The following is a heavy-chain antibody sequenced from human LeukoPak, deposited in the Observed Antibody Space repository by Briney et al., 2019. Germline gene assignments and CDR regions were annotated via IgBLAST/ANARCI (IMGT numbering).Heavy chain of an antibody. J-gene: IGHJ4*02. CDR1: GGSFSGYY. CDR3: ARLSIGSTYYYDSSGYYFDY. D-gene: IGHD3-22*01. V-gene: IGHV4-34*01. CDR2: INHSGST. Sequence: SETLSLTCAVYGGSFSGYYWSWIRQPPGKGLEWIGEINHSGSTNYNPSLKSRVTISVDTSKNQFSLKLSSVTAADTAVYYCARLSIGSTYYYDSSGYYFDYRGQGTLVTVSS.